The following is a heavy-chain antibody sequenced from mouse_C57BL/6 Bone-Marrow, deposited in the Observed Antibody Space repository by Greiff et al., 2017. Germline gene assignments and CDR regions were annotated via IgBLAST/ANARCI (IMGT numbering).Heavy chain of an antibody. CDR3: ARTGPTVVATDN. D-gene: IGHD1-1*01. J-gene: IGHJ2*01. V-gene: IGHV1-50*01. Sequence: QVQLQQPGAELVKPGASVKLSCKASGYTFTSYWMQWVKQRPGQGLEWIGEIDPSDSYTNYNQKFKGKATLTVDTSSSTAYMQLSSLTSEDSAVXYCARTGPTVVATDNWGQGTTLTVAS. CDR1: GYTFTSYW. CDR2: IDPSDSYT.